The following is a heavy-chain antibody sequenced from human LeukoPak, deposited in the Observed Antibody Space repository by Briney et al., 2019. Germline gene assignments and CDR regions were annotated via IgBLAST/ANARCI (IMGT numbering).Heavy chain of an antibody. V-gene: IGHV4-4*07. J-gene: IGHJ5*02. D-gene: IGHD6-13*01. CDR1: GGSISSYY. CDR3: ARARGPLTYSSSWYGRHNWFDP. Sequence: SETLSLTCTVSGGSISSYYWSWIRQPAGKGLEWIGRIYTSGSTNYNPSLKSRVTMSVDTSKNQFSLKLSSVTAADTAVYYCARARGPLTYSSSWYGRHNWFDPWGQGTLVTVSS. CDR2: IYTSGST.